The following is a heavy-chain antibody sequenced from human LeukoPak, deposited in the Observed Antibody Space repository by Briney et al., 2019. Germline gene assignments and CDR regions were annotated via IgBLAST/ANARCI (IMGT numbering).Heavy chain of an antibody. J-gene: IGHJ3*02. CDR2: IGPKSGAT. Sequence: GASVKVSCKASGYTFTDYFIHWVRQAPGPGLEWMGWIGPKSGATSYSRKFQGRVTVTRDTSIGTAYMELSRLRSDDTAVYYCGINRLGRALDIWGQGTMVTVSS. CDR1: GYTFTDYF. CDR3: GINRLGRALDI. V-gene: IGHV1-2*02. D-gene: IGHD7-27*01.